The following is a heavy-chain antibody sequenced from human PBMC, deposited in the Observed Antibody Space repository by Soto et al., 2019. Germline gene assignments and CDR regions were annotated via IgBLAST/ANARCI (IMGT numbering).Heavy chain of an antibody. CDR2: ISADNGDT. J-gene: IGHJ6*03. CDR3: ARMVRGSNFDSYYYMDV. CDR1: GYTFTSHG. Sequence: QVQLVQSGAEVKNPGASVKVSCKASGYTFTSHGISWVRQAPGQGLEWMAWISADNGDTNYAQKVLGRVTVTTDTSTSTAYMEVRSLRTEDTAVYYCARMVRGSNFDSYYYMDVWGKGTTVTVSS. V-gene: IGHV1-18*01. D-gene: IGHD3-10*01.